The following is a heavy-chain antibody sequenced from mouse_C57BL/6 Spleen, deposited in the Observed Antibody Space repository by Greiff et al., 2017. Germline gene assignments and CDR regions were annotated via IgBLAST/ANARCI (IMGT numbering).Heavy chain of an antibody. CDR1: GYTFTSYW. Sequence: QVQLQQPGAELVKPGASVKLSCKASGYTFTSYWMHWVKQRPGPGLELIGMIHPNSGSTNYNEKFKSKATLTVDKSSRTAYMQLSSLTSEDSAVYYCARSHYDYDGPYFDYWGQGTTLTVSS. V-gene: IGHV1-64*01. CDR3: ARSHYDYDGPYFDY. D-gene: IGHD2-4*01. CDR2: IHPNSGST. J-gene: IGHJ2*01.